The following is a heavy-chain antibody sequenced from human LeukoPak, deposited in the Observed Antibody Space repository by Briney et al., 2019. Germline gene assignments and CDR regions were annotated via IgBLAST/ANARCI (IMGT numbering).Heavy chain of an antibody. D-gene: IGHD3-22*01. V-gene: IGHV3-23*01. CDR2: ISGSGGST. CDR1: GFTFSNAW. Sequence: PGGSLRLSCAASGFTFSNAWMSWVRQAPGKGLEWVSAISGSGGSTYYADSVKGRFTISRDNSKNTLFLQMNSLRAEDTAVYYCAKGGVAYYDNSGPDWWGQGTLVTVSS. CDR3: AKGGVAYYDNSGPDW. J-gene: IGHJ4*02.